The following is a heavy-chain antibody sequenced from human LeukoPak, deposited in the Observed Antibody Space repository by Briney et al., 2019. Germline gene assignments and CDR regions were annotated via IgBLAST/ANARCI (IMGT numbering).Heavy chain of an antibody. Sequence: GGSLRLSCAASGFTVSSNYMSWVRQAPGKGLEWVSVIYSGGGTYYADSVKGRFTISRDNSKNTLYLQMNSLRAEDTDVYYCARDLIVGGNHDAFDIWGQGTMVTVSS. CDR1: GFTVSSNY. V-gene: IGHV3-53*01. CDR2: IYSGGGT. CDR3: ARDLIVGGNHDAFDI. D-gene: IGHD1-26*01. J-gene: IGHJ3*02.